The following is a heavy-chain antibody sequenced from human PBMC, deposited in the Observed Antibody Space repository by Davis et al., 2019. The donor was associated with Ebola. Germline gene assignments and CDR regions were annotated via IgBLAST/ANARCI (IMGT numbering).Heavy chain of an antibody. J-gene: IGHJ6*02. Sequence: ASVKVSCKAFGYTFTNYYVHWVRQAPGQGLEWMGVINPSAGYTNYAQKFQGRVTITRDTSTSTVYMEVTRLRSDDTAVYYCARDGPDYYGLDVWGQGTTVTASS. CDR3: ARDGPDYYGLDV. V-gene: IGHV1-46*01. CDR2: INPSAGYT. CDR1: GYTFTNYY.